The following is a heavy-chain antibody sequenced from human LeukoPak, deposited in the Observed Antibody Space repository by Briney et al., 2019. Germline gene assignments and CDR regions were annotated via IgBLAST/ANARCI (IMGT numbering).Heavy chain of an antibody. Sequence: SETLSLTCTVSGGSISSYYRSWIRQPAGKGLEWIGRIYTSGSTNYNPSLKSRVTMSVDTSKNQFSLKLSSVTAADTAVYYCARDHSSGWYGQPYYYYGMDVWGQGTTVTVSS. CDR1: GGSISSYY. V-gene: IGHV4-4*07. CDR2: IYTSGST. D-gene: IGHD6-19*01. CDR3: ARDHSSGWYGQPYYYYGMDV. J-gene: IGHJ6*02.